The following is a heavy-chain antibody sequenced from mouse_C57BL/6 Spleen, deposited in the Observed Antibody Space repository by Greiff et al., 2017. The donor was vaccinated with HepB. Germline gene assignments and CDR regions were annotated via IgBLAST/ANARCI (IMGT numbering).Heavy chain of an antibody. Sequence: EVKVVESGGGLVQPGASLRLSCAASGFTFTDYYMSWVRQPPGKAPEWLAFIRNKANGYTTEYTASVKGRFTISRDNSQNILYLQVNTLRAEDSATYYCVKALYDSAGFAYWGQGTLVPVSA. D-gene: IGHD2-3*01. CDR1: GFTFTDYY. CDR2: IRNKANGYTT. CDR3: VKALYDSAGFAY. J-gene: IGHJ3*01. V-gene: IGHV7-4*01.